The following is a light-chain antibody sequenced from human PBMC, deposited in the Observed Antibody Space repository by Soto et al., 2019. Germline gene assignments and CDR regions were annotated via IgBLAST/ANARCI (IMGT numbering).Light chain of an antibody. CDR1: QDISNY. V-gene: IGKV1-33*01. J-gene: IGKJ2*01. CDR3: QRYANLPPYT. CDR2: DAS. Sequence: DIQMTQSPSSLSASVGDRVTITCQASQDISNYLNWYQQKPGKAPKLLIYDASNLETGVPSRFSGSGSGTDFTFTISSLQPEDIATYYCQRYANLPPYTFGQGTKLEIK.